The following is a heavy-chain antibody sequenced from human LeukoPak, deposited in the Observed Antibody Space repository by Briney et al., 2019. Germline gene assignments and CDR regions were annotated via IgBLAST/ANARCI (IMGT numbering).Heavy chain of an antibody. CDR2: ISGSGSDI. J-gene: IGHJ4*02. CDR3: ARAEGLDH. V-gene: IGHV3-11*04. CDR1: GFGFSDSY. D-gene: IGHD1-14*01. Sequence: GGSLRLSCVVSGFGFSDSYMTWIRRTPGKGLEWLAYISGSGSDIYYADSVKGRFTISRDNAKNSLYLQMKSLRAEDTAVYYCARAEGLDHWGQGTLVTVSS.